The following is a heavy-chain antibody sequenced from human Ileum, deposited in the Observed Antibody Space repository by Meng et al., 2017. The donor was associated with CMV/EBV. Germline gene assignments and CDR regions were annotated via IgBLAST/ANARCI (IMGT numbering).Heavy chain of an antibody. D-gene: IGHD3-3*01. CDR2: IYWNDDK. V-gene: IGHV2-5*01. CDR1: FSLSTSVLG. J-gene: IGHJ5*02. Sequence: FSLSTSVLGVGWIRQPPGKAPEWLALIYWNDDKIYSPSLQSRLTIAKDTSKNEVVLTMTNMDPVDTATFFCAHTHYDFYSASKWFDPWGQGTLVTVSS. CDR3: AHTHYDFYSASKWFDP.